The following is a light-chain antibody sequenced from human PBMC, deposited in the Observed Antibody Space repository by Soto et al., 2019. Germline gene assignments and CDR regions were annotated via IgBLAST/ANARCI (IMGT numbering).Light chain of an antibody. CDR1: QSVSIN. J-gene: IGKJ1*01. CDR2: GAS. CDR3: QEYDNWPPEGT. V-gene: IGKV3-15*01. Sequence: TVLTQSPATLSVSPGERASLSCRASQSVSINLSWYQQKPGQAPRLLIYGASTRATGIPARFSCSGSGTEFTLTINILQSEDVAVSYCQEYDNWPPEGTFGQGTKVEV.